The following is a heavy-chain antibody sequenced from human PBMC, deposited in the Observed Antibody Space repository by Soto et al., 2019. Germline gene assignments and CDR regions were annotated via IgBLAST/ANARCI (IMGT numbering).Heavy chain of an antibody. CDR1: GGSVSNSSFY. CDR3: ARVSSSGYYGLLDY. V-gene: IGHV4-61*01. Sequence: PSETLSLTCAGSGGSVSNSSFYWSWIRQAPGERMEWIGNIYYIGSTNYNPSLKSRVTISVHTSKNQFSLKLTSVTAADKAVYYCARVSSSGYYGLLDYWGQGTLVTVSS. CDR2: IYYIGST. J-gene: IGHJ4*02. D-gene: IGHD3-22*01.